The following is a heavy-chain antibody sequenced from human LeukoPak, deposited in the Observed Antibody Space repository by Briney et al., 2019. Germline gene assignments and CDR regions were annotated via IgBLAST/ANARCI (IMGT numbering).Heavy chain of an antibody. Sequence: GASVKVSCKASGYTFTSYYMHWVRQAPGQGLEWMGIINPSGGSTSYAQKFQGRVTMTRDTSTSTVYMELSSLRSDDTAVYYCARMDRGYDFWSGYFYWGQGTLVTVSS. CDR1: GYTFTSYY. D-gene: IGHD3-3*01. CDR3: ARMDRGYDFWSGYFY. V-gene: IGHV1-46*01. J-gene: IGHJ4*02. CDR2: INPSGGST.